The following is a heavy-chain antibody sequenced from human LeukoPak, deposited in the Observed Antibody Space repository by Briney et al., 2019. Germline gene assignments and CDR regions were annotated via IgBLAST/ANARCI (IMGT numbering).Heavy chain of an antibody. D-gene: IGHD3-22*01. V-gene: IGHV3-21*01. Sequence: GGSLRLSCAASGFTFDDYAMTWVRQAPGKGLEWVSSISSSSSYIYYADSVKGRFTISRDNAKNSLYLQMNSLRAEDTAVYYCARDYYDSSGYFDYWGQGTLVTVSS. CDR1: GFTFDDYA. CDR3: ARDYYDSSGYFDY. CDR2: ISSSSSYI. J-gene: IGHJ4*02.